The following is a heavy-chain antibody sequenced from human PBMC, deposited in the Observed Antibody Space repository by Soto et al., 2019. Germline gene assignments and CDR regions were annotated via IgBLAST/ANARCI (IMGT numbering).Heavy chain of an antibody. D-gene: IGHD6-13*01. CDR1: GFTFSSYS. V-gene: IGHV3-21*01. Sequence: SLRLSCAASGFTFSSYSMNWVRQAPGKGLEWVSSISSSSSYIYYADSVKGRFTISRDNAKNSLYLQMNSLRAEDTAVYYCARDPYSSSWYDYFQHWGQGTLVTVS. CDR2: ISSSSSYI. J-gene: IGHJ1*01. CDR3: ARDPYSSSWYDYFQH.